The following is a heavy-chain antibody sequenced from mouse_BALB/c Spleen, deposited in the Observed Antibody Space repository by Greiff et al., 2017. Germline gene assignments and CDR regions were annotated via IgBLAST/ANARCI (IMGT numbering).Heavy chain of an antibody. CDR2: IDPETGGT. J-gene: IGHJ4*01. Sequence: VKLLESGAELVRPGASVTLSCKASGYTFTDYEMHWVKQTPVHGLEWIGAIDPETGGTAYNQKFKGKATLTADKSSSTAYMELRSLTSEDSAVYYCTREDYYAMDYWGQGTSVTVSS. V-gene: IGHV1-15*01. CDR1: GYTFTDYE. CDR3: TREDYYAMDY.